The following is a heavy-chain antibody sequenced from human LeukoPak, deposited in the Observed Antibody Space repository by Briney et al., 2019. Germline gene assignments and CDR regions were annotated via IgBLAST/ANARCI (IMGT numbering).Heavy chain of an antibody. CDR2: INCNDGST. CDR3: ARDEGSTYNQLDS. D-gene: IGHD1-14*01. V-gene: IGHV1-2*02. J-gene: IGHJ5*01. Sequence: ASVKVSCKASGYTFDNFYIHWVRQAPGQGPEWMGWINCNDGSTNFAQKFQGRVTTTRVTAMSTVYMDLSGLGPDDTAIYYCARDEGSTYNQLDSWGQGTLVTVSS. CDR1: GYTFDNFY.